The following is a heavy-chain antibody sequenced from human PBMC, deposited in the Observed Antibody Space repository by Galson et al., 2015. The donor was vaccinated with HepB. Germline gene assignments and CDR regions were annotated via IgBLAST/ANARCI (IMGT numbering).Heavy chain of an antibody. D-gene: IGHD6-6*01. J-gene: IGHJ5*02. Sequence: SLRLSCAASGFTFSNAWMSWVRQAPGKGLEWVGRIKSETDGETTDYAAPVKGRFTISRDDSKNTLYLQMNSLKTEDTAVYYCTKDRGSLVEAWFDPWGQGTLVTVSS. CDR2: IKSETDGETT. CDR3: TKDRGSLVEAWFDP. V-gene: IGHV3-15*01. CDR1: GFTFSNAW.